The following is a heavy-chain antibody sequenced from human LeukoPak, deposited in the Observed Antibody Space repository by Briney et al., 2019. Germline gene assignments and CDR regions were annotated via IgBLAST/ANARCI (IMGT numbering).Heavy chain of an antibody. V-gene: IGHV1-2*02. Sequence: GASVKVSCKASEYTFTGYYMHWVRQAPGQGLEWVGWINPNTGGTNYAQKFQGRVTMTRDTSISTAYMELSRLRSDDTAVYYCARTLGDYVWGGYRLRRFDPWGQGTLVTVSS. CDR1: EYTFTGYY. CDR2: INPNTGGT. CDR3: ARTLGDYVWGGYRLRRFDP. J-gene: IGHJ5*02. D-gene: IGHD3-16*02.